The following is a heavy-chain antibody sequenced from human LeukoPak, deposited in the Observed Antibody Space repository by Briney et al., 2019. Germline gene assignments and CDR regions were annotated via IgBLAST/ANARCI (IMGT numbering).Heavy chain of an antibody. Sequence: PGRSLRLSCTASGFSFGVYGMTWVRQAPGTGLEGEGFIRSKAYGGTTEYAASVKGRFTISRDDYKSIAYLQMNSLKIEDTAVYYCSREGYSGSVTHKGNDFWGQGTLVTVSS. CDR3: SREGYSGSVTHKGNDF. V-gene: IGHV3-49*04. CDR2: IRSKAYGGTT. J-gene: IGHJ4*02. CDR1: GFSFGVYG. D-gene: IGHD3-10*01.